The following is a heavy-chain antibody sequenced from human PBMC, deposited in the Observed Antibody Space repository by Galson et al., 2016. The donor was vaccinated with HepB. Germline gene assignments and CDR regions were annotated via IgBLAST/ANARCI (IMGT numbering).Heavy chain of an antibody. D-gene: IGHD4-17*01. Sequence: TLSLTCAVSGGSISSGGYSWSWIRQPPGKGLEWIGNIYHSGSTYYNPSLKSRVTISVERSKNQFSLKLSSVTAADTAVYYCARARYGDYAWFDPWGQGTLVTVSS. CDR1: GGSISSGGYS. CDR2: IYHSGST. V-gene: IGHV4-30-2*01. J-gene: IGHJ5*02. CDR3: ARARYGDYAWFDP.